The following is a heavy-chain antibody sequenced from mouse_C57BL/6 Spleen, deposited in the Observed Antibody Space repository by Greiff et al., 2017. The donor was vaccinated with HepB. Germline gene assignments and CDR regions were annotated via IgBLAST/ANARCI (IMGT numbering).Heavy chain of an antibody. Sequence: EVQLQQSGPELVKPGASVKISCKASGYTFTDYYMNWVKQSHGKSLEWIGDINPNNGGTSYNQKFKGKATLTVDKSSSTAYMELRSLTSEDSAVYYCASKGGDYFAWFAYWGQGTLVTVSA. CDR1: GYTFTDYY. D-gene: IGHD1-1*01. J-gene: IGHJ3*01. CDR2: INPNNGGT. V-gene: IGHV1-26*01. CDR3: ASKGGDYFAWFAY.